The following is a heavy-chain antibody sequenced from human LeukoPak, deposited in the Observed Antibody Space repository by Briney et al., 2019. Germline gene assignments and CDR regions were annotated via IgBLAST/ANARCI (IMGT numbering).Heavy chain of an antibody. Sequence: PSETLSLTCTVSGGSIGSSNYYWGWIRQPPGKGLVWIGYIYYSGSTYYNPSLKSRVTISVDTSKNQFSLRLSSVTAADTAVYYCARGGYYYERSGYPWWGQGTLVTVSS. D-gene: IGHD3-22*01. V-gene: IGHV4-39*01. CDR2: IYYSGST. CDR3: ARGGYYYERSGYPW. CDR1: GGSIGSSNYY. J-gene: IGHJ4*02.